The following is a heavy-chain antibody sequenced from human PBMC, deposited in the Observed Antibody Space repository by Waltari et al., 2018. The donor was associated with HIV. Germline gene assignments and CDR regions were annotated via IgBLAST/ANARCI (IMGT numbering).Heavy chain of an antibody. J-gene: IGHJ5*02. V-gene: IGHV4-39*07. CDR3: ARAGFYSYGYGWFDP. CDR1: GGSISSSSYY. D-gene: IGHD5-18*01. Sequence: QLQLQESGPGLVKPSETLSLTCTVSGGSISSSSYYWGWIRQPPGKGLEWIGSIYYSGSTYYNPSLKSRVTISVDTSKNQFSLKLSSVTAADTAVYYCARAGFYSYGYGWFDPWGQGTLVTVSS. CDR2: IYYSGST.